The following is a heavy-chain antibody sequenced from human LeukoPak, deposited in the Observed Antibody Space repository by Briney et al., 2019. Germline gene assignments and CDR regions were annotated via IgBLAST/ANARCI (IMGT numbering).Heavy chain of an antibody. Sequence: SLTLTLTCAVYGGSFSGYYWSWIRQPPGKGLEWIGEINHSGSTNYNPSLKSRVTISVDTSKNQFSLKLSSVTARDTAVYYCARGRGRWLQLTRYFDYWGQGTLVTVSS. CDR1: GGSFSGYY. CDR3: ARGRGRWLQLTRYFDY. CDR2: INHSGST. V-gene: IGHV4-34*01. D-gene: IGHD5-24*01. J-gene: IGHJ4*02.